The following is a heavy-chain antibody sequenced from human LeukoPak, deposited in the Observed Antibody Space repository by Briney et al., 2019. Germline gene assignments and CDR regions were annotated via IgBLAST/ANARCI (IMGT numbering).Heavy chain of an antibody. CDR3: ARLRRCSGGSCYAGFFDAFDI. Sequence: GGSLRLSCAASGFTFDDYAMHWVRQAPGKGLEWVSGISWNSGSIGYADSVKGRFTISRDNAKNSLYLQMNSLRAEDTAVYYCARLRRCSGGSCYAGFFDAFDIWGQGTMVTVSS. CDR2: ISWNSGSI. CDR1: GFTFDDYA. D-gene: IGHD2-15*01. J-gene: IGHJ3*02. V-gene: IGHV3-9*01.